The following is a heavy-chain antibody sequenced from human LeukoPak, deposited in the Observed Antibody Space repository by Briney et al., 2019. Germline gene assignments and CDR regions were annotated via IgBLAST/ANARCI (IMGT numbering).Heavy chain of an antibody. V-gene: IGHV3-64*01. CDR3: ARERYSAYDFDALDV. D-gene: IGHD5-12*01. Sequence: KAGGSLRLSCAASGFTFSSYAMHWVRQAPGKGLEYLSGITYNGGTTYYANSVEGRFTISRDNSKNTLYLQMGSLRAEDVAVYYCARERYSAYDFDALDVWGQGTMVTVSS. J-gene: IGHJ3*01. CDR2: ITYNGGTT. CDR1: GFTFSSYA.